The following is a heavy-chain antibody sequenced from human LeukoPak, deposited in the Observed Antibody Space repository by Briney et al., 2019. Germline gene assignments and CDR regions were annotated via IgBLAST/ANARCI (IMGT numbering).Heavy chain of an antibody. V-gene: IGHV4-31*03. Sequence: PSETLSLTCTVSGGSISSGGYYWSWIRQHPGKGLEWIGYIYYSGSTNYNPSLKSRVTISVDTSKNQFSLKLSPVTAADTAVYYCARGPPYPFGGPIDYWGQGTLVTVSS. D-gene: IGHD3-10*01. CDR3: ARGPPYPFGGPIDY. J-gene: IGHJ4*02. CDR2: IYYSGST. CDR1: GGSISSGGYY.